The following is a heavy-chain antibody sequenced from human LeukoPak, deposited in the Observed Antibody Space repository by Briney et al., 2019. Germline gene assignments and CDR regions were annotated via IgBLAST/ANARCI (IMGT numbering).Heavy chain of an antibody. V-gene: IGHV1-18*01. J-gene: IGHJ6*03. CDR1: GYTFTSYG. CDR2: ISAYNVNT. D-gene: IGHD2-2*02. CDR3: ARVAAEVVGVPGAIGFGWLRRDYYYMDV. Sequence: ASVKVSCKASGYTFTSYGISWVRQAPGQGLEWRGGISAYNVNTNYAQKLQGRGTMTRDMSTSTVYMELSRLRSEDTAVYYCARVAAEVVGVPGAIGFGWLRRDYYYMDVWGKGTTVTVSS.